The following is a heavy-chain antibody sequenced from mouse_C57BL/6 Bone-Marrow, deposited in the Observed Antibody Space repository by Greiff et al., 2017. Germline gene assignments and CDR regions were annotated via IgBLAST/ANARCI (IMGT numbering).Heavy chain of an antibody. J-gene: IGHJ4*01. Sequence: QVQLKQSGAELVRPGTSVKMSCKASGYTFTNYWIGWAKQRPGHGLEWIGDIYPGGGYTNYNEKFKGKATLTADKSSSTAYMQFSSLTSEDSAIYSCARCSYDYAMDNWVQGTSVTVSS. D-gene: IGHD6-1*01. CDR3: ARCSYDYAMDN. CDR2: IYPGGGYT. V-gene: IGHV1-63*01. CDR1: GYTFTNYW.